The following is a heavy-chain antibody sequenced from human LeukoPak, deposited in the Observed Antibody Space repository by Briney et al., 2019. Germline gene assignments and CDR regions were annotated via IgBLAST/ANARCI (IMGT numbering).Heavy chain of an antibody. CDR1: TGSLSGYS. D-gene: IGHD4-17*01. J-gene: IGHJ4*02. CDR2: IHHSGST. V-gene: IGHV4-34*01. Sequence: SETLSLTRAVSTGSLSGYSWGWIRQAPGKGLDWIGEIHHSGSTTYNSSLKNRVTISLDKPKNQFSLILTSVTAADTAVYYCTRQSGTVTPIDYWGQGILVTVSS. CDR3: TRQSGTVTPIDY.